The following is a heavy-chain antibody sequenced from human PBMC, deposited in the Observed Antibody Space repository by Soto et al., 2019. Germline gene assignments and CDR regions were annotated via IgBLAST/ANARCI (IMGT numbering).Heavy chain of an antibody. V-gene: IGHV1-69*04. CDR3: ARAVWTMTRGSYDFDL. CDR1: RGSFTSFY. D-gene: IGHD3-10*01. CDR2: IIPMLDIT. J-gene: IGHJ4*02. Sequence: SVKVSCKASRGSFTSFYINWLHQAPGKGLEWMGRIIPMLDITNYAQSFQGRVTITADRSTTTAYMEMSGLRSEDTAIYYCARAVWTMTRGSYDFDLWGQGTLVTVSS.